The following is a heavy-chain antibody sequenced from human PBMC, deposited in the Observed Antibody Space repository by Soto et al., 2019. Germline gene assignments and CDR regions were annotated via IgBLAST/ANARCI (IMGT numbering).Heavy chain of an antibody. CDR1: GFTFSSYG. V-gene: IGHV3-30*18. D-gene: IGHD2-8*01. J-gene: IGHJ5*02. CDR3: AKLMGDGGDP. CDR2: ISNDGSNK. Sequence: QVQLVESGGGVVQPGRSLRLSCAAAGFTFSSYGMHWVRQAPGKGLVWVAVISNDGSNKYYADSVKGRFTNSRDNSKNPLYLQMNSLRAEDTAVHYGAKLMGDGGDPWGQGTLVTVSS.